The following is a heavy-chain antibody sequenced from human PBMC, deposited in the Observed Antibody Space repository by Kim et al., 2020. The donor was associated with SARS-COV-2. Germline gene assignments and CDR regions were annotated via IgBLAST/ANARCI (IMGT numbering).Heavy chain of an antibody. Sequence: GGSLRLSCAASGFTFSSYAMSWVRQAPGKGLEWVSAISGSGGSTYYADSVKGRFTISRDNSKNTLYLQMNSLRAEDTAVYYFAKDRGGSGHYYYYGMDVWGQGTTVTVSS. CDR2: ISGSGGST. CDR3: AKDRGGSGHYYYYGMDV. CDR1: GFTFSSYA. V-gene: IGHV3-23*01. J-gene: IGHJ6*02. D-gene: IGHD1-26*01.